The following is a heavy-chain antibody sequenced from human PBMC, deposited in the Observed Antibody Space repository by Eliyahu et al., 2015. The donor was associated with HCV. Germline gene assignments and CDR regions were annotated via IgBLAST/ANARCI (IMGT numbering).Heavy chain of an antibody. CDR1: GDTFSSSX. D-gene: IGHD6-19*01. J-gene: IGHJ4*02. V-gene: IGHV1-69*01. CDR3: ARPSADGSGMSKPFDY. CDR2: ITLMFGTG. Sequence: QVQLVQSGAEVKKPGSSVKVSCKASGDTFSSSXISWVRQAPGQGLEWMGGITLMFGTGNYAKKFQGRVTITADESTRTTYMDLSSLTSEDTAVYYCARPSADGSGMSKPFDYWGQGTLVIVSS.